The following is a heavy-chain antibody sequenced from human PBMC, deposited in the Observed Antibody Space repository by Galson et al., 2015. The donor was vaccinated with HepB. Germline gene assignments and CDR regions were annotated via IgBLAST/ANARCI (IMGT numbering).Heavy chain of an antibody. D-gene: IGHD3-16*01. CDR2: ISGGGGST. J-gene: IGHJ4*02. V-gene: IGHV3-23*01. Sequence: SLRLSCAASGFTFSSYVMGWVRQAPGKGLEWVSSISGGGGSTYYADSVQGRFTISRDNSKNTLYLQRNSLRAEDTAVYYCAKRERDYLWGSFSDVDDYWGQGTLVTVSS. CDR3: AKRERDYLWGSFSDVDDY. CDR1: GFTFSSYV.